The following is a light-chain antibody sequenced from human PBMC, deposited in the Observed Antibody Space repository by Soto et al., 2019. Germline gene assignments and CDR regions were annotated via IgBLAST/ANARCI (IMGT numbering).Light chain of an antibody. J-gene: IGKJ1*01. CDR1: QDIHNY. CDR2: AAS. Sequence: AVLLTQSPSSFSASTGDRATITCRASQDIHNYLAWYQQVPGKAPKRLLYAASILQTGVPSRFSGSGSGTDFTLTIDGLQSEDFATYFCQHYYNYPWTFGQGTTVE. CDR3: QHYYNYPWT. V-gene: IGKV1-8*01.